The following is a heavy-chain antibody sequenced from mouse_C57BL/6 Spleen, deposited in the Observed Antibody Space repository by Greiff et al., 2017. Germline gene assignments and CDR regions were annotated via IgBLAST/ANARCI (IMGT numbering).Heavy chain of an antibody. CDR3: ARQGGNYFDY. Sequence: VQLQQPGAELVRPGSSVKLSCKASGYTFTSYWMDWVKQRPGQGLEWIGNIYPSDSETHYNQKFKDKATLTVDKSSSTAYMQLSSLTSEDSAVYYCARQGGNYFDYWGQGTTLTVSS. V-gene: IGHV1-61*01. CDR2: IYPSDSET. J-gene: IGHJ2*01. D-gene: IGHD3-3*01. CDR1: GYTFTSYW.